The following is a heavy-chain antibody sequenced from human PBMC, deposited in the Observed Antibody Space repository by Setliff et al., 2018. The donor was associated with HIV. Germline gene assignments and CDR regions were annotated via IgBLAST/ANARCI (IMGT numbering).Heavy chain of an antibody. V-gene: IGHV1-69*05. CDR2: IIPISGTA. Sequence: GASVKVSCKASGGTFSNYGMSWVRQAPGQGLEWMGGIIPISGTANYAQKFQGRVTITTDESTSTAYMELSGLRSEDTAVYYCARDFGGYCSSMSCPGLFDPWGRGTLVTVSS. D-gene: IGHD2-2*01. CDR3: ARDFGGYCSSMSCPGLFDP. CDR1: GGTFSNYG. J-gene: IGHJ5*02.